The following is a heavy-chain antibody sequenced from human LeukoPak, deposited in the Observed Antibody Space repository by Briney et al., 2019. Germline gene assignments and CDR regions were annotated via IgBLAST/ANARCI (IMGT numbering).Heavy chain of an antibody. J-gene: IGHJ4*02. V-gene: IGHV3-30-3*01. CDR1: GFTFSSYA. CDR2: ISYDGSNK. D-gene: IGHD6-25*01. CDR3: ARDHSSGWTLGYFDY. Sequence: GRSLRLSCAASGFTFSSYAMHWVRQAPGKGLEWVAVISYDGSNKYYADSVKGRFTISRDNSKNTLYLQMNSLRAEDTAVYYCARDHSSGWTLGYFDYWGQGTLVTVSS.